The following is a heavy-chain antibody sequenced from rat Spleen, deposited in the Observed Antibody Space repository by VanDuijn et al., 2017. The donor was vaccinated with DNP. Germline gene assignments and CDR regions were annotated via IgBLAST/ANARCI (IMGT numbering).Heavy chain of an antibody. J-gene: IGHJ2*01. CDR2: ISTVGGNT. Sequence: EVQLVETGGGLVQPGRSLKLSCVASGFTFSSYWMYWIRQAPTKGLEWVASISTVGGNTYYRDSVKGRFTISRDNARSTLYLQMNSLRSEDMATYYCATHDYGHWGQGVMVTVSS. CDR1: GFTFSSYW. CDR3: ATHDYGH. D-gene: IGHD1-7*01. V-gene: IGHV5-58*01.